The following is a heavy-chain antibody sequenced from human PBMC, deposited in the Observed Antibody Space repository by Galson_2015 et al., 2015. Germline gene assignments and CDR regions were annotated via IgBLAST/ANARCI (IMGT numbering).Heavy chain of an antibody. D-gene: IGHD3-10*01. J-gene: IGHJ6*03. CDR1: GFTFSSYA. V-gene: IGHV3-23*01. CDR3: ANSGSGSGPYYYYMDV. Sequence: SLRLSCAASGFTFSSYAMSWLRQAPGKGLGWVSAISGSGGGTYYADSVKGRFTISRDNSKNTLYLQMSSLRAEDTAVYYCANSGSGSGPYYYYMDVWGKGTTVTVSS. CDR2: ISGSGGGT.